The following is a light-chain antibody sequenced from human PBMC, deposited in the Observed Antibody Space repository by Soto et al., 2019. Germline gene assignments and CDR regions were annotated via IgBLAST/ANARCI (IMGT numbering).Light chain of an antibody. CDR1: QTIRSD. CDR3: HQYNTWPLT. CDR2: DAS. Sequence: EIVMTQSPVTLSVSPSGRATLSGRASQTIRSDLAWYQQKPGQAPRLLISDASTRATSIPARFNGSGSGTEFTLAISSLQSEDFAIYYCHQYNTWPLTFGGGTKVDI. V-gene: IGKV3-15*01. J-gene: IGKJ4*01.